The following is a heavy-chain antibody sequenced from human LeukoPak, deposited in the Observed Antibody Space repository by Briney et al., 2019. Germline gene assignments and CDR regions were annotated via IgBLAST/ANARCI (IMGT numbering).Heavy chain of an antibody. V-gene: IGHV3-30*02. CDR1: GFTFSSYG. D-gene: IGHD6-19*01. Sequence: GGSLRLSCAASGFTFSSYGMHWVRQAPGKGLEWVAFIRYDGSNKYYADSVKGRFTISRDNSKNTLYLQMNSLRAEDTAVYYCAKDPRNSSGWYGTYYLDYWGQGTLVTVSS. CDR3: AKDPRNSSGWYGTYYLDY. J-gene: IGHJ4*02. CDR2: IRYDGSNK.